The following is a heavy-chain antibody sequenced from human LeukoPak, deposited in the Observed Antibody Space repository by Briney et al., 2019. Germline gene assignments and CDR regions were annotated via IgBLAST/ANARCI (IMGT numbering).Heavy chain of an antibody. CDR2: MYHRGST. J-gene: IGHJ4*02. CDR1: GGSISSSNFY. V-gene: IGHV4-39*01. D-gene: IGHD3-22*01. CDR3: ARHADSSGYYFFDF. Sequence: PSETLSLTCTVSGGSISSSNFYWGWIRQPPGKGLEWIGSMYHRGSTYYNPSLKSRVTISVDTSKNQFSLNLSSVTAADTAVYYCARHADSSGYYFFDFWGQGTLVTVPS.